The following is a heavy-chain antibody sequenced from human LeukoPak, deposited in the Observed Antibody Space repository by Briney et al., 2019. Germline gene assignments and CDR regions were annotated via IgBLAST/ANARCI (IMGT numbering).Heavy chain of an antibody. J-gene: IGHJ5*02. CDR2: ISSSSSYI. V-gene: IGHV3-21*01. D-gene: IGHD2-2*01. CDR1: GFTFSTYA. Sequence: GGSLRLSCAASGFTFSTYAMNWVRQAPGKGLEWVSSISSSSSYIYYADSVKGRFTTSRDNAKNSLYLQMNSLRAEDTAVYYCARGVVPAATSNWFDPWGQGTLVTVSS. CDR3: ARGVVPAATSNWFDP.